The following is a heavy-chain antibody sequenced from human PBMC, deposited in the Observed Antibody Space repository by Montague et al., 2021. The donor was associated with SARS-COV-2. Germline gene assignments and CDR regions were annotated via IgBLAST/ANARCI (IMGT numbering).Heavy chain of an antibody. V-gene: IGHV3-74*01. J-gene: IGHJ4*02. CDR1: GFTFSSYW. Sequence: SLRLSCAASGFTFSSYWMHWVRQAPGKGLVWVSRINSDGSSTSYXDSXKGRFTISRDNAKNTLYLQMNSLRAEDTAVYYCARDYDFWSGRLDYWGQGTLVTVSS. CDR3: ARDYDFWSGRLDY. D-gene: IGHD3-3*01. CDR2: INSDGSST.